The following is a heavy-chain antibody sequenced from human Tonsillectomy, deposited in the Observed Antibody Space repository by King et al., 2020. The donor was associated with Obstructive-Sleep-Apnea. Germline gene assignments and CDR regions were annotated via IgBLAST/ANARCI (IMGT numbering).Heavy chain of an antibody. CDR2: ISYDGGDK. V-gene: IGHV3-30*18. J-gene: IGHJ4*02. CDR3: AKGHDSSGYENQFDS. CDR1: GFTFSSYG. Sequence: VQLVESGGGVVQTGRSLRLSCAASGFTFSSYGMHWGRQAPGKGLEWVAVISYDGGDKYYADSVKGRFTISRDNSKNTLYLQMNSLRVEDTAVYFCAKGHDSSGYENQFDSWGQGTLVTVSS. D-gene: IGHD3-22*01.